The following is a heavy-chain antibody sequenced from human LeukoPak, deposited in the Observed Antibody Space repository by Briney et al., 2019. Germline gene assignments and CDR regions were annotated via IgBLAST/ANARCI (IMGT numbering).Heavy chain of an antibody. V-gene: IGHV4-61*02. J-gene: IGHJ4*02. Sequence: SETLSLTCTASGGSISSGSYYWSWLRRPAGKGLEWIGRIYTSGSTNYNPSLKSRVTISVDTSKNQFSLKLSSVTAADTAVYYCARFSSYYDSSGYSRYYFDYWGQGTLVTVSS. CDR3: ARFSSYYDSSGYSRYYFDY. CDR1: GGSISSGSYY. CDR2: IYTSGST. D-gene: IGHD3-22*01.